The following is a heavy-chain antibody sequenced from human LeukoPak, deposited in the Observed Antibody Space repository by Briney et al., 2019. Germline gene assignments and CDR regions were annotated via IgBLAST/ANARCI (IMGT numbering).Heavy chain of an antibody. D-gene: IGHD1-26*01. CDR3: LARSLVEVSGNYYMDV. V-gene: IGHV3-48*01. Sequence: GGSLRLSCAASGFTFSTYSMNWVRQAPGKGLEWVSFISSSSSTIYYADSVKGRFTISRDYSKNTLYLQMNNLRVEDTAVYYCLARSLVEVSGNYYMDVWGKGTSVSVSS. J-gene: IGHJ6*03. CDR1: GFTFSTYS. CDR2: ISSSSSTI.